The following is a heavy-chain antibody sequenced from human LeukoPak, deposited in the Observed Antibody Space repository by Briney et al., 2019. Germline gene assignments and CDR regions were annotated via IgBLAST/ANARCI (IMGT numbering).Heavy chain of an antibody. CDR1: GYTLTELS. V-gene: IGHV1-24*01. CDR3: ARGHESIKTFGEVIKSRTRWFDP. CDR2: FDPEDGET. Sequence: ASVKVSCKVSGYTLTELSMHWVRQAPGKGLEWMGGFDPEDGETIYAQKLQGRVTMTTDTSTSTAYMELRSLRSDDTAVYYCARGHESIKTFGEVIKSRTRWFDPWGQGTLVTVSS. D-gene: IGHD3-3*01. J-gene: IGHJ5*02.